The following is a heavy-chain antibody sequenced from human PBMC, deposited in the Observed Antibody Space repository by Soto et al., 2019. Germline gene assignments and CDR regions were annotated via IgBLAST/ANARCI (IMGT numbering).Heavy chain of an antibody. J-gene: IGHJ4*02. D-gene: IGHD3-22*01. V-gene: IGHV3-21*01. CDR3: ARELARYYDSSGYYLDD. CDR1: GFTFSSYS. Sequence: VVSLRLSFAASGFTFSSYSMNWVRQAPEKGLEWVSSISSSSSYIYYADSVKGRFTISRDNAKNSLYLQMNSLRAEDMAVYYCARELARYYDSSGYYLDDWGQGTLVTVAS. CDR2: ISSSSSYI.